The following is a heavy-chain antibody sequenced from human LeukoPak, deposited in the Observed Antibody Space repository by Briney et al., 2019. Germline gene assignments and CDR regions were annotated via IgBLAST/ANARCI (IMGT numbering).Heavy chain of an antibody. CDR1: GFTFTSYW. V-gene: IGHV3-7*01. Sequence: GGSLRLSCAASGFTFTSYWMSWVRQPPGKGLEWVANIKQDGNEKYYLDSVKGRFTISRDNAKNSLYLQMDSLRAEDTAVYYCATDGSPFDDWGQGTLVTVSS. J-gene: IGHJ4*02. CDR2: IKQDGNEK. CDR3: ATDGSPFDD.